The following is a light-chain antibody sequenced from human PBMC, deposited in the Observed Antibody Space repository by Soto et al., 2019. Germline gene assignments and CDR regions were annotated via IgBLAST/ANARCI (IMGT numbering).Light chain of an antibody. CDR3: QQSFSIPVT. CDR1: QTIPRS. Sequence: DIQMTQSPSSLSASVGDRVTITCRANQTIPRSLNWYQQKPGPAPKLLIYAASSLQEGVPSRFRGSGSGTYFTLTISNLQPEDFAAYYWQQSFSIPVTFGQGTKLEIK. CDR2: AAS. J-gene: IGKJ2*01. V-gene: IGKV1-39*01.